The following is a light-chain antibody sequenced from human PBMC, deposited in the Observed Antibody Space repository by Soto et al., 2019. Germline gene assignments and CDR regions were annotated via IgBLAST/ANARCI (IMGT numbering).Light chain of an antibody. Sequence: QSVLTQPASVSGSPGQSITIPCTGTSSDLGAYDYVSWYQQRPGKAPKLIIYEVNNRPSGVSNRFSGSKSGNTASLSISGLQAEDAANYYCISNTTTSTGVFGRSTKVTA. V-gene: IGLV2-14*01. CDR2: EVN. CDR3: ISNTTTSTGV. CDR1: SSDLGAYDY. J-gene: IGLJ7*02.